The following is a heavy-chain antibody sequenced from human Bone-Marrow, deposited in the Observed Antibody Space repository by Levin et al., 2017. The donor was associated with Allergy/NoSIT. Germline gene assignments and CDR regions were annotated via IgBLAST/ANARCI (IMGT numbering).Heavy chain of an antibody. J-gene: IGHJ6*02. V-gene: IGHV3-9*01. CDR1: GFTFTDYA. Sequence: SCAASGFTFTDYAIHWIRQAPGRGLEWVSGVSWNSGTIGYADSVKGRFTISRDNAKNSLFLQMNSLRTEDTALYFCARNKDYGGNGYYYYGMDVWGQGTTVTVSS. CDR2: VSWNSGTI. D-gene: IGHD4-23*01. CDR3: ARNKDYGGNGYYYYGMDV.